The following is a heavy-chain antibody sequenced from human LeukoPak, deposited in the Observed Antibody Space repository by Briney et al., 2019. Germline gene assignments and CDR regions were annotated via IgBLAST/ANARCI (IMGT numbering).Heavy chain of an antibody. CDR3: AKELYATIWFGEHTPPSI. J-gene: IGHJ3*02. V-gene: IGHV3-23*01. CDR2: ISGSGDT. D-gene: IGHD3-10*01. Sequence: GGSLRLSCAASGFTFSIYAMSWVRQAPGKGLEWLLGISGSGDTFYADSVKGRFTISRDNSKNTVFLQMNSLRAEDTAVYYCAKELYATIWFGEHTPPSIWGQGTMVTVSS. CDR1: GFTFSIYA.